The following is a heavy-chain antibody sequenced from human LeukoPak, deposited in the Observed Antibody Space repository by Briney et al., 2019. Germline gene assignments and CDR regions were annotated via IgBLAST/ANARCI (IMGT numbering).Heavy chain of an antibody. J-gene: IGHJ4*02. V-gene: IGHV3-66*01. Sequence: GGSLRLSCAASGFTVSSHDISWVRQAPGKGLEWVSIIYSGGTTYYADSVKGRFTISRDNPKNTLYLQMNSLRAEDTAVYYCARDWSHRCFDYWGQGTLVTVSS. CDR2: IYSGGTT. CDR1: GFTVSSHD. CDR3: ARDWSHRCFDY. D-gene: IGHD3-3*01.